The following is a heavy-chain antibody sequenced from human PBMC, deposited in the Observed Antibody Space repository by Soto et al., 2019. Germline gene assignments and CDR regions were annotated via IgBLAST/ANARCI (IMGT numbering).Heavy chain of an antibody. D-gene: IGHD6-19*01. J-gene: IGHJ2*01. Sequence: QVQLVESGGGVVQPGRSLRLSCAASGFTFSSYGMHWVRQAPGKGLEWVAVISYDGSNKYYADSVKGRFTISRDNSKNTLYLQMNSLRAEDTAVYYCAKGAGWAVASYWYFDLWGRGTLVTVSS. CDR2: ISYDGSNK. CDR1: GFTFSSYG. V-gene: IGHV3-30*18. CDR3: AKGAGWAVASYWYFDL.